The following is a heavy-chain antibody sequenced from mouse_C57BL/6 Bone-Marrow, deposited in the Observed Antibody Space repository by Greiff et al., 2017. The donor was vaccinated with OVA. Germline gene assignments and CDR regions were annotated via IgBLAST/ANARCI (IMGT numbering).Heavy chain of an antibody. V-gene: IGHV5-6*02. Sequence: EVKVVESGGDLVKPGGSLKLSCAASGFTFSSYGMSWVRQTPDKRLEWVATISSGGSYTYYPDSVKGRFTISRDNAKNTLYLQMSSLKSEDTDMYYSARRYDYFAYWGQGTLVTVSA. D-gene: IGHD2-4*01. CDR3: ARRYDYFAY. CDR1: GFTFSSYG. J-gene: IGHJ3*01. CDR2: ISSGGSYT.